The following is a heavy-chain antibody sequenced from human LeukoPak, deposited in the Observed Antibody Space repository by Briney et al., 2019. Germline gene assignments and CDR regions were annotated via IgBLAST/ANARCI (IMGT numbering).Heavy chain of an antibody. Sequence: GGSLRLSCAASGFTFSSYSMNWVRQAPGKGLEWVSPISSSSSYIYYADSVKGRFTISRDNAKNSLYLQMNSLRAEDTAVYYCARVTGSYYYDSSGYFTNDYWGQGTLVTVSS. J-gene: IGHJ4*02. CDR3: ARVTGSYYYDSSGYFTNDY. CDR2: ISSSSSYI. CDR1: GFTFSSYS. D-gene: IGHD3-22*01. V-gene: IGHV3-21*01.